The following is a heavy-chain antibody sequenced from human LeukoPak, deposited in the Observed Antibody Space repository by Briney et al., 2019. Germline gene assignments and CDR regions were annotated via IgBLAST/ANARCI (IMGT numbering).Heavy chain of an antibody. J-gene: IGHJ4*02. CDR3: AKDTGGYHSLFDY. CDR1: GFTFSRFG. CDR2: ISEDGSHK. Sequence: GGSLRLSCAASGFTFSRFGMHWVRQAPGKGLDWVAVISEDGSHKYIADSVRGRFTISRDNSKNTLYLQMNSLRADDMAVYYCAKDTGGYHSLFDYWGQGTLVTVSS. D-gene: IGHD2-2*01. V-gene: IGHV3-30*18.